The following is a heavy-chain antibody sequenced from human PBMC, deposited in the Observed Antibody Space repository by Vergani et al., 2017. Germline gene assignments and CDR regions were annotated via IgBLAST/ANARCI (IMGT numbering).Heavy chain of an antibody. CDR2: ITSTGATI. CDR1: GFTFKNNT. J-gene: IGHJ5*02. Sequence: VQLVESGGGLVKPGGSLRLSCGASGFTFKNNTMTWVRQSPGKWLEWVSSITSTGATINYADSVKGRFTISRDNAKKFLYLQMNNLRAEDTALYYCASRVSAGGGLDTWGQGTLVTVS. V-gene: IGHV3-21*02. CDR3: ASRVSAGGGLDT. D-gene: IGHD2-15*01.